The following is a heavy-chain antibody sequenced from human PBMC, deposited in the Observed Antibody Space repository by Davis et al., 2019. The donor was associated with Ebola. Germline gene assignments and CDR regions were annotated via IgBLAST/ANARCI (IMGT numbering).Heavy chain of an antibody. J-gene: IGHJ4*02. CDR2: IFHSGTT. CDR1: AFSFLSINW. Sequence: MPSETLSLTCAVSAFSFLSINWWSWVRQPPGKGLEWIGEIFHSGTTNYNASLKSRVTISVDKSKNQFALRLSSLTAADTAVYYCARDPCSATSCYNPPYWGQGTLVNVSS. CDR3: ARDPCSATSCYNPPY. D-gene: IGHD2-2*02. V-gene: IGHV4-4*02.